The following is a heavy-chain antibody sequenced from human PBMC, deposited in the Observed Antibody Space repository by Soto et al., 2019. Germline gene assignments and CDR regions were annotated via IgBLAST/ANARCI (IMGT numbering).Heavy chain of an antibody. J-gene: IGHJ3*02. D-gene: IGHD2-2*01. CDR3: VVPAAIYAFDI. V-gene: IGHV3-11*01. CDR1: GFTFSDYY. CDR2: ISSSGSTI. Sequence: PGGSLRLSCAASGFTFSDYYMSWIRQAPGKGLEWVSYISSSGSTIYYADSVKGRFTISRDNAKNSLYLQMNSLRAEDTAVYYCVVPAAIYAFDIWGQGTMVTVSS.